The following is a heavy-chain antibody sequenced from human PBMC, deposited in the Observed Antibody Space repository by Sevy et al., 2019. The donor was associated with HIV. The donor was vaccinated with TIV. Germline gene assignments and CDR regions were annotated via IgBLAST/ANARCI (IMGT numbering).Heavy chain of an antibody. CDR1: GFTFSDYY. CDR2: ISSSGSTI. D-gene: IGHD3-16*02. CDR3: ARDHMIPLYYDYVWGSYRYPDY. Sequence: GGSLRLSCAASGFTFSDYYMSWIRQAPGKGLEWVSYISSSGSTIYYADSVKGRFTISRDNAKNSLYLQMNGLRAEDTAVYYCARDHMIPLYYDYVWGSYRYPDYWGQGTLVTVSS. J-gene: IGHJ4*02. V-gene: IGHV3-11*01.